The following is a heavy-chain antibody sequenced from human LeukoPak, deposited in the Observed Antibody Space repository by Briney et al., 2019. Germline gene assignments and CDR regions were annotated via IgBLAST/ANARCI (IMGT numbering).Heavy chain of an antibody. CDR1: GGSFSGYY. D-gene: IGHD3-16*01. Sequence: LSETLSLTCAVYGGSFSGYYWSWIRQPPGKGLEWIGEINHSGSTNYNPSLKSRVTISVDTSKNQFSLKLSSVTAADTAVYYCSLRGSYLHYYMDVWGKGTTVTISS. CDR2: INHSGST. J-gene: IGHJ6*03. V-gene: IGHV4-34*01. CDR3: SLRGSYLHYYMDV.